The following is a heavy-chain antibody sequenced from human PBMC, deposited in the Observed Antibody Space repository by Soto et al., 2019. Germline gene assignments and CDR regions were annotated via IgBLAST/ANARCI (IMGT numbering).Heavy chain of an antibody. V-gene: IGHV4-30-2*01. J-gene: IGHJ4*02. CDR3: ARIYGDHTAAFES. CDR2: MYHSGRT. D-gene: IGHD4-17*01. CDR1: GVSISSGGYS. Sequence: QSQLQESGSGLVKPSQTLSLTCAVSGVSISSGGYSWSWIRQPPGKGLEWIGCMYHSGRTFYNPSLRSRVTISPDHSKNEFSLTLTSVTAADTAIYYCARIYGDHTAAFESWGQGTLVTVSS.